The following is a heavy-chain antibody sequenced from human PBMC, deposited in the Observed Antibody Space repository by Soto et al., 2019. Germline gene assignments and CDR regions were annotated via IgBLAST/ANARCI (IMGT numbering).Heavy chain of an antibody. D-gene: IGHD6-13*01. Sequence: SVKVSCKASGGTFSSYAISWVRQAPGQGLEWMGGIIPIFGTANYAQKFQGRVTITADESTSTAYMELSSLRSEDTAVYYCARDGASFIAAAAINWFDPWGQGTLVTVSS. J-gene: IGHJ5*02. CDR2: IIPIFGTA. CDR1: GGTFSSYA. CDR3: ARDGASFIAAAAINWFDP. V-gene: IGHV1-69*13.